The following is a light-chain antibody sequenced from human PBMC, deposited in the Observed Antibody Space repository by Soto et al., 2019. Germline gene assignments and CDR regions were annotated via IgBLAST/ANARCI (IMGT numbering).Light chain of an antibody. CDR2: RAS. Sequence: EIVLTQSPGTLSLSPGERATLSCRASQSVDSNLVWYQQKPGQSPRLLIFRASTRATGIPARFSGSGSGTDFTLTISSLEPEDFAVYYCQQRSNWPPITFGQGTRLEIK. CDR3: QQRSNWPPIT. J-gene: IGKJ5*01. V-gene: IGKV3-11*01. CDR1: QSVDSN.